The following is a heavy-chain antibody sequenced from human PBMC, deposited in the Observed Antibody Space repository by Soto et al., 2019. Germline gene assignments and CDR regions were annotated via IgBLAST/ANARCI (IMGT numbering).Heavy chain of an antibody. Sequence: QVQLVQSGGEVKKPGVSVKVTCKASGYTFTSYGITWVRQAPGQGLEWMGWSSAYNGVTKYAQKFQDRVTMTTDTSTSTAYMELRSLRSDDTAVYYCARGPRSGYCSGGSCHYFDYWGQGTLVTVSS. CDR2: SSAYNGVT. J-gene: IGHJ4*02. V-gene: IGHV1-18*01. D-gene: IGHD2-15*01. CDR3: ARGPRSGYCSGGSCHYFDY. CDR1: GYTFTSYG.